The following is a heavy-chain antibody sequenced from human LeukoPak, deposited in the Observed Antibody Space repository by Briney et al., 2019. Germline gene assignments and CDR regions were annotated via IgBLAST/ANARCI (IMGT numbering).Heavy chain of an antibody. V-gene: IGHV3-9*01. CDR1: GFTFDDYA. CDR2: ISWNSGSI. J-gene: IGHJ3*02. CDR3: ARGGGLDAFDI. Sequence: GGSLRLSCAASGFTFDDYAMHWVRQAPGKGLEWVSGISWNSGSIGYADSVKGRFTISRDNAKNSLYLQMNSLRAEDTALYYCARGGGLDAFDIWGQGTMVTVSS. D-gene: IGHD3-16*01.